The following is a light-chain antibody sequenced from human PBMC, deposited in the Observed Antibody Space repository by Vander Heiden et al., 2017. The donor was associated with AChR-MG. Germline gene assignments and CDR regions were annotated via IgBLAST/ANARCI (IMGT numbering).Light chain of an antibody. V-gene: IGLV3-1*01. Sequence: SSELTQPPSVSVSPGQTASITCSGDKLGDKYACWYQQKPGRSPVLVIYQDSKRPSGIHERFSGSNSGNTATLTISGTQAMDEADYYCQACDSSTVVFGGGTKLTVL. CDR3: QACDSSTVV. CDR1: KLGDKY. CDR2: QDS. J-gene: IGLJ2*01.